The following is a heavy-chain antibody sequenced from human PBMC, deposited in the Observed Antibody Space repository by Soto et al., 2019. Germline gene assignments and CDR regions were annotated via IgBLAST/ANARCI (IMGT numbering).Heavy chain of an antibody. D-gene: IGHD6-6*01. J-gene: IGHJ4*02. CDR3: ARGPSPLAY. Sequence: PSQTLSLTCAISGDSVYSNSAAWNWIRQSPSRGLAWLGRTYYRSKWYSVSAGSMRSRVTVTADTSKNQFSLHLNSVTPEDSAVYYCARGPSPLAYWGRGTVVTVSS. CDR2: TYYRSKWYS. V-gene: IGHV6-1*01. CDR1: GDSVYSNSAA.